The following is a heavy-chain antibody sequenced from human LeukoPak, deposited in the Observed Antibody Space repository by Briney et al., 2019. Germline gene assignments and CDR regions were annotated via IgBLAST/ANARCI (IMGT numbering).Heavy chain of an antibody. CDR1: GFTFSSSA. CDR3: ARDWDDYGDYGGFDY. CDR2: ISGSGGST. Sequence: GGSLRLSCAASGFTFSSSAMSWVRQAPGKGLEWVSAISGSGGSTYYADSVKGRFTISRDNSKNTLYLQMNSLRAEDTAVYYCARDWDDYGDYGGFDYWGQGTLVTVSS. V-gene: IGHV3-23*01. D-gene: IGHD4-17*01. J-gene: IGHJ4*02.